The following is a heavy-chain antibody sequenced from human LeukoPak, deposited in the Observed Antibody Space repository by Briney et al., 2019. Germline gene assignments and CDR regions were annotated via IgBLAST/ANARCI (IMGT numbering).Heavy chain of an antibody. CDR1: GGTFSSYA. CDR3: AGGPYYYDSSGYYYDY. CDR2: IIPIFGTA. D-gene: IGHD3-22*01. J-gene: IGHJ4*02. V-gene: IGHV1-69*13. Sequence: SVKVSCKASGGTFSSYAIGWVRQAPGQGLEWMGGIIPIFGTANYAQKFQGRVTITADESTSTAYMELSSLRSEDTAVYYCAGGPYYYDSSGYYYDYWGQGTLVTVSS.